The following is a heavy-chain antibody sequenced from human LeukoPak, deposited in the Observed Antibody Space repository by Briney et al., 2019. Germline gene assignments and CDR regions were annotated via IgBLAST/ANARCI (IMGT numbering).Heavy chain of an antibody. CDR3: AKDHRGGIFGVVGWFDH. Sequence: GRSLRLSCAASGFTFSSYAMGWVRQAPGKWLEWVSAISGSGGSTNYADSDKGRFTISRDNSKNTLYLQMNSLRAEDTAVYYCAKDHRGGIFGVVGWFDHWGQGTLVTVSS. D-gene: IGHD3-3*01. CDR2: ISGSGGST. J-gene: IGHJ5*02. V-gene: IGHV3-23*01. CDR1: GFTFSSYA.